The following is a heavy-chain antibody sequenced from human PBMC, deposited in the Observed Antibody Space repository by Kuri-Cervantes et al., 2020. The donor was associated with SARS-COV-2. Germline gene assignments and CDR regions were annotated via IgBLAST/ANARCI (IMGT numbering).Heavy chain of an antibody. Sequence: GGSLRLSCAVSGFTFTSHAMHWVRQAPGKGLEWVALISYDGSNKFYADSVKGRFTISRDNSKNTLYLQMNSLRAEDTVVYYCAKDQHGIVVVVAAIDYWGQGTLVTVSS. CDR3: AKDQHGIVVVVAAIDY. D-gene: IGHD2-15*01. V-gene: IGHV3-30*18. CDR2: ISYDGSNK. CDR1: GFTFTSHA. J-gene: IGHJ4*02.